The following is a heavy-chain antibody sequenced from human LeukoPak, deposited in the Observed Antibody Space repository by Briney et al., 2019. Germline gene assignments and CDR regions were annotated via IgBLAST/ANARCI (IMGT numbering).Heavy chain of an antibody. J-gene: IGHJ5*02. CDR1: GFTFSSSG. D-gene: IGHD1-26*01. CDR3: AIITVVGATPT. V-gene: IGHV3-48*01. Sequence: GGSLRLSCAASGFTFSSSGMNWVRQAPGKGLERVSYISSSSSPIYYADSVKGRFTISRDNAKNSLYLQMNSLRAEDTAVYYCAIITVVGATPTWGQGTLVTVSS. CDR2: ISSSSSPI.